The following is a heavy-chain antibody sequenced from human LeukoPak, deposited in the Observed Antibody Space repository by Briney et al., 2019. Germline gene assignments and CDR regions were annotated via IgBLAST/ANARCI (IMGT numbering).Heavy chain of an antibody. D-gene: IGHD3-3*01. Sequence: SVKVSCKASGDTFISYAISWVRQAPGQGLEWMGGIIPIFGTPRYAQKFQGRVTITADESTSTAYMELSSLTSEDTAVYYCASLKGYDFWSGYYGWGQGTRVTVSS. CDR1: GDTFISYA. J-gene: IGHJ4*02. CDR2: IIPIFGTP. CDR3: ASLKGYDFWSGYYG. V-gene: IGHV1-69*01.